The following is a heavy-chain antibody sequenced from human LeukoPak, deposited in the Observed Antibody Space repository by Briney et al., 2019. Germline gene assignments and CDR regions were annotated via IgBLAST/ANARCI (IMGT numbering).Heavy chain of an antibody. Sequence: ASVKVSCKVSGYTFTRYNFHWVRQAPGQGLEWMGWISPNSGATNYAQKFQGRVTLTSDTSTSTAYMEVNGLRSDDTAVYSCVRGGGTSWFDYWGQGTTVTVSS. CDR2: ISPNSGAT. V-gene: IGHV1-2*02. D-gene: IGHD6-13*01. J-gene: IGHJ4*02. CDR3: VRGGGTSWFDY. CDR1: GYTFTRYN.